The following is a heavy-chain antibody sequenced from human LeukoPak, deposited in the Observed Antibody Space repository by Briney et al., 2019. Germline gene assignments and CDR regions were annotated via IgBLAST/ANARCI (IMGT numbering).Heavy chain of an antibody. CDR2: IYHSETT. Sequence: PSETLSLTCTVSGYSISSAYFWGWIRQPPGKGLEWIGSIYHSETTSYNPSLRSRVTISVDTSRNLFSLKLSSVTAADTAVYYCARGLRGCSSTSCYYWLDHWGQGTLVTVSS. CDR3: ARGLRGCSSTSCYYWLDH. CDR1: GYSISSAYF. D-gene: IGHD2-2*01. V-gene: IGHV4-38-2*02. J-gene: IGHJ5*02.